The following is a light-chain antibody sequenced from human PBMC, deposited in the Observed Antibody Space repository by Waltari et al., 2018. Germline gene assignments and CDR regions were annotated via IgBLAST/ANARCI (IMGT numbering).Light chain of an antibody. CDR2: EVS. J-gene: IGLJ3*02. CDR1: NSDVGRYHY. CDR3: SSYTSSSTWV. V-gene: IGLV2-14*01. Sequence: QSALTQPASVSGSPGQSITISCTGTNSDVGRYHYFPWYQQHPGKAPKLMIYEVSNRPSGVSNRFSGSKSGNTASLTISGLQAEDEADYYCSSYTSSSTWVFGGGTKLTVL.